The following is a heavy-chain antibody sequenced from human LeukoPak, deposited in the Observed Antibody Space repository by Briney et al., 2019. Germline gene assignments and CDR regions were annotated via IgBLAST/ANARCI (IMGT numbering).Heavy chain of an antibody. D-gene: IGHD3-10*01. J-gene: IGHJ4*02. CDR1: GGSISSGSYS. Sequence: SQTLSLTCTVSGGSISSGSYSWSWIRQPAGTGLEWIGRIYTSGSTNYNPSLKSRVTISVDTSKNQFSLKLSSVTAADTAVYYCAREYYYGSGMDYWGQGTLVTVSS. CDR3: AREYYYGSGMDY. V-gene: IGHV4-61*02. CDR2: IYTSGST.